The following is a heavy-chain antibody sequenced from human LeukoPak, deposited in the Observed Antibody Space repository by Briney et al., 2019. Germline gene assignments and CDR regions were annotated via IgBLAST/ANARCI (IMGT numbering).Heavy chain of an antibody. CDR1: GFTFSSYG. J-gene: IGHJ4*02. Sequence: GRSLRLSCAASGFTFSSYGMHWVRQAPGKGLEWVAVISYDGSNKYYADSVKGRFTISRDNSKNTLYLQMNSLGAEDTAVYYCAKGVVDYGDYWYFDYWGQGTLVTVSS. D-gene: IGHD4-17*01. V-gene: IGHV3-30*18. CDR3: AKGVVDYGDYWYFDY. CDR2: ISYDGSNK.